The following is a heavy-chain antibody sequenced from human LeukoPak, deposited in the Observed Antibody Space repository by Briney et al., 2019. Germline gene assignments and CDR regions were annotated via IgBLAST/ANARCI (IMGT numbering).Heavy chain of an antibody. Sequence: GGSLRLSCAASGFTLSTYSMNWVRQAPGKGLEWVSYISSSGNTIYYADSVKGRFTISRDNAKNSLFLQMNSLRAEDTAFYYCTKDDNSWSLDYWGQGTLVTVSS. J-gene: IGHJ4*02. D-gene: IGHD6-13*01. V-gene: IGHV3-48*04. CDR2: ISSSGNTI. CDR3: TKDDNSWSLDY. CDR1: GFTLSTYS.